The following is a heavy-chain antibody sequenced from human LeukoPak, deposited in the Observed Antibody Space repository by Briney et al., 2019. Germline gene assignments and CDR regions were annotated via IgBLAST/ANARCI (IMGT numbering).Heavy chain of an antibody. Sequence: GGSLRLSCAASGFTFSSYSMNWVRQAPGKGLEWVSFISSSPSTIYYADSVKGRFTISRDNAKNTVYLQMNSLRVEDTAVYYCARGALYQYYLDYWGWGQGTLVTVSS. CDR2: ISSSPSTI. V-gene: IGHV3-48*01. CDR3: ARGALYQYYLDYWG. D-gene: IGHD4-17*01. CDR1: GFTFSSYS. J-gene: IGHJ1*01.